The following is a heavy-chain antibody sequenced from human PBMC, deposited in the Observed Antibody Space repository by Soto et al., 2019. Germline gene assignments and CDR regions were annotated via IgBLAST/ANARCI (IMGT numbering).Heavy chain of an antibody. J-gene: IGHJ3*02. CDR2: IIPIFGTA. V-gene: IGHV1-69*13. D-gene: IGHD2-21*02. Sequence: SVKVSCKASGGTLSSYAISWVRQAPGQGLEWMGGIIPIFGTANYAQKFQGRVTITADESTSTAYMELSSLRSEDTAVYYCARGIVVVTATDAFDIWGQGTMVTVSS. CDR3: ARGIVVVTATDAFDI. CDR1: GGTLSSYA.